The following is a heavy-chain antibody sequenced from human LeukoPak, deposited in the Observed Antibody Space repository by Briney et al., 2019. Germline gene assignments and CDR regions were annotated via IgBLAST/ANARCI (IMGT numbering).Heavy chain of an antibody. CDR3: AKGGCSSTSCPISYPFDI. CDR2: ISGSGGST. V-gene: IGHV3-23*01. Sequence: GGSLRLSCAASGFTFSSYAMSWVRQAPGKGLEWVSAISGSGGSTYYADSVKGRFTISRDNSKNTLYLHMNSLRAEDTAVYYCAKGGCSSTSCPISYPFDIWGQGTMVTVSS. D-gene: IGHD2-2*01. CDR1: GFTFSSYA. J-gene: IGHJ3*02.